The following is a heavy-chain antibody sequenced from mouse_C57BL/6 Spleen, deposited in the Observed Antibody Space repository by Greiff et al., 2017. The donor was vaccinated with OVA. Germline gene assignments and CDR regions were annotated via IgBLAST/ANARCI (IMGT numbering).Heavy chain of an antibody. V-gene: IGHV5-6*02. Sequence: DVMLVESGGDLVKPGGSLKLSCAASGFTFSSYGMSWVRQTPDKRLEWVATISSGGSYTYYPDSVKGRFTISRDNAKNTLYLQMSSLKSEDTAMYYCARHGEHFDYWGQGTTLTVSS. CDR3: ARHGEHFDY. J-gene: IGHJ2*01. CDR2: ISSGGSYT. CDR1: GFTFSSYG.